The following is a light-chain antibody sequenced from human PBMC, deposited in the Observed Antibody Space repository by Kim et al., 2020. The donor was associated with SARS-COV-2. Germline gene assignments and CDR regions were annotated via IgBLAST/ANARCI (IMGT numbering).Light chain of an antibody. CDR3: NSRDSSGNHLV. Sequence: ALGHTVRITCQGDSLRSYYASWYQQKPGQAPVLVIYGKNNRPSGIPDRFSGSSSGNTASLTVTGAQAEDEADYYCNSRDSSGNHLVFGGGTKVTVL. CDR1: SLRSYY. V-gene: IGLV3-19*01. CDR2: GKN. J-gene: IGLJ3*02.